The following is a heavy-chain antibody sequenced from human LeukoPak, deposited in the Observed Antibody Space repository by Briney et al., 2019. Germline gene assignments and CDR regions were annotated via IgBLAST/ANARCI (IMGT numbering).Heavy chain of an antibody. Sequence: ASVTVSFKASGYTFTIYGISWVRQAPGQGLEWMGWISAYNGNTNYAQKLQGRVTMTTDTSTSTAYMELRSLRSDDTAVYYCAIARSSGQNWFDPWGQGTLVTVSS. D-gene: IGHD6-19*01. V-gene: IGHV1-18*01. CDR2: ISAYNGNT. CDR1: GYTFTIYG. J-gene: IGHJ5*02. CDR3: AIARSSGQNWFDP.